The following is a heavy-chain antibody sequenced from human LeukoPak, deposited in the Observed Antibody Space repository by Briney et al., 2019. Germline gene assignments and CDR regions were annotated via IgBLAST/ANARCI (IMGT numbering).Heavy chain of an antibody. CDR3: SRSQFDY. Sequence: GGSLRLSCEPSGFPFSSYWMLWVRQAPGKGLVWVSRISGDGTIKTYADFVRGRFTISRVNTKNILYLQMNSLKVEDTATYFCSRSQFDYWGQGVLVTVSP. V-gene: IGHV3-74*03. CDR1: GFPFSSYW. CDR2: ISGDGTIK. J-gene: IGHJ4*02.